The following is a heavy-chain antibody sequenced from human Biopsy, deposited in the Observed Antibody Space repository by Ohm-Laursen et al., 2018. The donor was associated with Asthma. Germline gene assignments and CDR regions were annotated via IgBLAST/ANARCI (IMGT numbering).Heavy chain of an antibody. CDR1: GGSISSSSYY. Sequence: SETLSLTWSVSGGSISSSSYYWGWIRRPPGKGLEFIGTIYYSGSTYYNPSLKSRATLSVDASKNQFSLKLTSATAADTAVYYCVSPPGYWGQGTRVTVSS. CDR2: IYYSGST. V-gene: IGHV4-39*01. CDR3: VSPPGY. J-gene: IGHJ4*02.